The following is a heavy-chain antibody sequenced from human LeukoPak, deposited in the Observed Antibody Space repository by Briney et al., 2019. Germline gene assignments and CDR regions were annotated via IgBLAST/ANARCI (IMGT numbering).Heavy chain of an antibody. CDR3: ARDGIQLWTGAFDY. CDR2: ISSSGDAI. Sequence: QPGGSLRLSCAASEFTFSSYEMNWVRQAPGKGLEWVSYISSSGDAIYYADSVEGRFTISRDDAENSLYLQMNSLRDEDTAVYYCARDGIQLWTGAFDYWGQGTLVTVSS. CDR1: EFTFSSYE. D-gene: IGHD5-18*01. V-gene: IGHV3-48*03. J-gene: IGHJ4*02.